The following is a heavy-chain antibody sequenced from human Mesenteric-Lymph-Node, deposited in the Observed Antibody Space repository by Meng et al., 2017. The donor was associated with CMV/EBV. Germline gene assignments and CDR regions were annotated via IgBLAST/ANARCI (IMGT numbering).Heavy chain of an antibody. CDR2: ISSSSSYI. Sequence: GESLKISCAASGFTFSSYSMNWVRQAPGKGLEWVSSISSSSSYIYYADSVKGRLTISRDNAKNSLYLQMNSLRAEDTAVYYCAREQLWSGYYYYYGMDVWGQGTTVTVSS. CDR3: AREQLWSGYYYYYGMDV. J-gene: IGHJ6*02. V-gene: IGHV3-21*01. D-gene: IGHD5-18*01. CDR1: GFTFSSYS.